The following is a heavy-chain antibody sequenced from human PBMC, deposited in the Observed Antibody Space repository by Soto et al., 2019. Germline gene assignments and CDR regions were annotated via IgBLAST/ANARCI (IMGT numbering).Heavy chain of an antibody. Sequence: QITLKESGPTLVKPTQTLTLTCTFSGFSLSTSRVGVGWIRQPPGKALEWLALIYWDDDKRYSPSLKTRLTIXXDXPXIQVVLTMTNMDPVDTATYYCAHYRIFGDYMYYFDSWGQGTLVTVSS. CDR1: GFSLSTSRVG. J-gene: IGHJ4*02. CDR3: AHYRIFGDYMYYFDS. D-gene: IGHD4-17*01. V-gene: IGHV2-5*02. CDR2: IYWDDDK.